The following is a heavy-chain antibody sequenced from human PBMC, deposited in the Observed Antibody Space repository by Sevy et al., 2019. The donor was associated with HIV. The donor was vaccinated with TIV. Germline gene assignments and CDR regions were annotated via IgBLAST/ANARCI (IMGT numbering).Heavy chain of an antibody. CDR3: AKDRLEMATITDPSDY. V-gene: IGHV3-30*18. CDR1: GFTFSNYV. Sequence: GGSLRLSCAASGFTFSNYVMHWVRQAPGKGLEWVAVISYDASNKYYADSVRGRFTISRDNSKNTLYLQMNSLREEDTAVYYCAKDRLEMATITDPSDYWGQGILVTVSS. J-gene: IGHJ4*02. D-gene: IGHD5-12*01. CDR2: ISYDASNK.